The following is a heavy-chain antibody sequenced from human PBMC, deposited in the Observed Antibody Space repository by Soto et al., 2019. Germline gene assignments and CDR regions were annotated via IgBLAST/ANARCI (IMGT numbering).Heavy chain of an antibody. CDR2: LTAGNGNR. J-gene: IGHJ4*02. D-gene: IGHD1-26*01. CDR1: GYTFTGFA. CDR3: ARDGGGRVGAALYDY. Sequence: QVQLVQSGAEVRKPGASVQLSCKTSGYTFTGFAVHWVRQAPGQSLEWMGWLTAGNGNRRYSQKFQGRVTITSDTFATTSYMELSSLTSEDTAVSFCARDGGGRVGAALYDYWGQGTLVTVSA. V-gene: IGHV1-3*01.